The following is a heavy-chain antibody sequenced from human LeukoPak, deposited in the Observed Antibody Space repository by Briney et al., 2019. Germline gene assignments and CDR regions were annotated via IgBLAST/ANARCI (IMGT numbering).Heavy chain of an antibody. D-gene: IGHD3-16*02. CDR2: IYYSGST. J-gene: IGHJ4*02. CDR3: AGWGAGVLYDYVWGSYRL. V-gene: IGHV4-59*01. CDR1: GGSISSYY. Sequence: SETLSLTCTVSGGSISSYYWSWIRQPPGKGLEWIGYIYYSGSTNYNPSLKSRVTISVDTSKNQFSLKLSSVAAADMAVYYCAGWGAGVLYDYVWGSYRLWGQGTLVTVSS.